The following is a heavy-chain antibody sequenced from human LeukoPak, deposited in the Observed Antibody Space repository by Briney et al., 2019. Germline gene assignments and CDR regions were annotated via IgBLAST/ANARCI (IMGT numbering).Heavy chain of an antibody. CDR1: GGSIRGYY. J-gene: IGHJ3*02. V-gene: IGHV4-59*08. Sequence: PSETLSLTCTVSGGSIRGYYWSWIRQPPGKALEWIGYIYYSGSTNYNPSLTSRVTISVDRSKNQFSLRLSSVTAADTAVYYCAGWEPDTFDIWGQGTMVTVS. D-gene: IGHD1-26*01. CDR3: AGWEPDTFDI. CDR2: IYYSGST.